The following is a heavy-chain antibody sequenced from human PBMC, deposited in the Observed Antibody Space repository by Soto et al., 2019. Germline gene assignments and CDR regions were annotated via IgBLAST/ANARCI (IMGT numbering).Heavy chain of an antibody. CDR3: ARHSSNFRYYYYAMDV. Sequence: PGESLKISCKGSGYTFTDYWIGWVRQLPGKGLEWMGIIYPGDSDTRYSPSFQGHVTITVDKSPNTAYLQWNTLRASDTAMYYCARHSSNFRYYYYAMDVWGQVTTVTVSS. J-gene: IGHJ6*02. CDR1: GYTFTDYW. V-gene: IGHV5-51*01. D-gene: IGHD6-19*01. CDR2: IYPGDSDT.